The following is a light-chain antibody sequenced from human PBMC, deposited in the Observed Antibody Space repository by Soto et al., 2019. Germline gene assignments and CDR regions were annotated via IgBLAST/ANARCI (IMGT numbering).Light chain of an antibody. V-gene: IGLV2-23*03. CDR1: SSDVGSYCL. CDR2: EGT. CDR3: SSFVGFSTFGRYV. Sequence: QSVLTQPASVSGSPGQSITMSCNGISSDVGSYCLVSWYQQHPGKAPKLIIYEGTKRPSGVSNRFSGSKSDNTASLTISGLQADDEADYYCSSFVGFSTFGRYVFGTGTKLTVL. J-gene: IGLJ1*01.